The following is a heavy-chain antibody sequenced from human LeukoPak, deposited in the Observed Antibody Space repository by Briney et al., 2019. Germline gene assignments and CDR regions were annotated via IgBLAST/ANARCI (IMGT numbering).Heavy chain of an antibody. Sequence: SETLSLTCAVYGGSFSGYYWSWIRRPPGKGLEWIGEINHSGSTNYNPSLKSRVTISVDTSKNQFSLKLSSVTAADTAVYYCARGGRSYYGSGSYYNYWSQGTLVTVSS. V-gene: IGHV4-34*01. CDR1: GGSFSGYY. CDR3: ARGGRSYYGSGSYYNY. D-gene: IGHD3-10*01. J-gene: IGHJ4*02. CDR2: INHSGST.